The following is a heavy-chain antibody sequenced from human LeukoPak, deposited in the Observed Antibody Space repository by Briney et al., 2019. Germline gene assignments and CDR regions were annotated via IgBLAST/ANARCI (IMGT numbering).Heavy chain of an antibody. D-gene: IGHD5-18*01. V-gene: IGHV3-23*01. CDR2: ISGSGGST. Sequence: PGGSLRLSCAASGFTFSSYAMSWVRQAPGKGLEGVSAISGSGGSTYYADSVKGRFTISRDNSKNTMYLQMNSLRAEDTAVYCCAKGDTAXAMGYYFDYWGQGTLVTVSS. J-gene: IGHJ4*02. CDR1: GFTFSSYA. CDR3: AKGDTAXAMGYYFDY.